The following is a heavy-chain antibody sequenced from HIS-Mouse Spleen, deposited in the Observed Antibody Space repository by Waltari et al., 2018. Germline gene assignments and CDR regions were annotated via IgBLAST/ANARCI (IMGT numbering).Heavy chain of an antibody. CDR2: INHSGSN. V-gene: IGHV4-34*01. CDR1: GGSFSGSY. J-gene: IGHJ3*02. Sequence: QVQLQQWGAGLLKPSETLSLTCAVYGGSFSGSYWIWTRQPPGKGLEWIGEINHSGSNNYNPSLKSRVTISVDTSKNQFSLKLSSVTAADTAVYYCARVRRDLRAFDIWGQGTMVTVSS. CDR3: ARVRRDLRAFDI.